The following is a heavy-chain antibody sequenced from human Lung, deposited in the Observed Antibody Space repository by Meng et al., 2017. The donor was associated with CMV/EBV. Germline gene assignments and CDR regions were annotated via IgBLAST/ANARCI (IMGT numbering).Heavy chain of an antibody. CDR2: IIPIFGTA. CDR3: AREGGCSSTSCYYYYGMDV. V-gene: IGHV1-69*05. Sequence: SXXVSXKASGGTFSSYAISWVRQAPGQGLEWMGGIIPIFGTANYAQKFQGRVTITTDESTSTAYMELSSLRSEDTAVYYCAREGGCSSTSCYYYYGMDVWGQGTTVTVSS. CDR1: GGTFSSYA. D-gene: IGHD2-2*01. J-gene: IGHJ6*02.